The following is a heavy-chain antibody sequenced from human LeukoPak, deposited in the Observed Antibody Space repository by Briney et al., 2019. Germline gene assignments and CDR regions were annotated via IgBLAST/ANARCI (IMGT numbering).Heavy chain of an antibody. CDR2: ISAYNGNT. Sequence: GASVKVSCKASGYTFTSYGISWVRQAPGQGLEWMGWISAYNGNTNYAQKLQGRVTMTTDTSTSTAYMELRSLRSEDTAVYYCAREGIVDYEWLWDYYYGMDVWGQGTTVTVSS. CDR1: GYTFTSYG. CDR3: AREGIVDYEWLWDYYYGMDV. V-gene: IGHV1-18*01. J-gene: IGHJ6*02. D-gene: IGHD3-3*01.